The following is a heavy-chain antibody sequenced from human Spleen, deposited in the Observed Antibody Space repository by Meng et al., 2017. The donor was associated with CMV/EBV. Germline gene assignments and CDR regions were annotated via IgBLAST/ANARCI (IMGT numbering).Heavy chain of an antibody. J-gene: IGHJ4*02. D-gene: IGHD3/OR15-3a*01. Sequence: GESLKISCAASGFTFSSYWMSWVRLAPGKGLEWVANIKQDGSEKYYVDSVKGRFTISRDNAKNSLYLQMNSLRAEDTAVYYCARDRDDFWTGYSFYWGQGTLVTV. CDR3: ARDRDDFWTGYSFY. CDR2: IKQDGSEK. CDR1: GFTFSSYW. V-gene: IGHV3-7*01.